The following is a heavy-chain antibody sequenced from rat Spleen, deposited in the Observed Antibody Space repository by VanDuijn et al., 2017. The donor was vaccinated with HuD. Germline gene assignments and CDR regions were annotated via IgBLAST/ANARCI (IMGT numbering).Heavy chain of an antibody. Sequence: QVQLKESGPGLVQPSQTLSLTCTVSGFSLTSYNVHWVRQPPGKGLEWMGRMRYNGDTSYNSALKSRLSISKDTSKSQVFLKMNSLQTEDTATYYCARDENGYIYVWFAYWGQGTLVSVSS. CDR3: ARDENGYIYVWFAY. D-gene: IGHD1-4*01. CDR1: GFSLTSYN. J-gene: IGHJ3*01. CDR2: MRYNGDT. V-gene: IGHV2-63*01.